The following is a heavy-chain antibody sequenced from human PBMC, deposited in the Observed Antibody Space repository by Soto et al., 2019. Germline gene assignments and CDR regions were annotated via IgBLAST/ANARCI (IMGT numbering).Heavy chain of an antibody. CDR2: IYPGDSDT. D-gene: IGHD2-15*01. Sequence: LGESLKISCKGFGYRFSGYWIGWVRQMPGKGLEWMGIIYPGDSDTRYSPSFQGQVTISADKSITTAYLQWSSLRASDTAMYYCAKSGGSSGDFDYWGLGTLVTVSS. CDR1: GYRFSGYW. CDR3: AKSGGSSGDFDY. V-gene: IGHV5-51*01. J-gene: IGHJ4*02.